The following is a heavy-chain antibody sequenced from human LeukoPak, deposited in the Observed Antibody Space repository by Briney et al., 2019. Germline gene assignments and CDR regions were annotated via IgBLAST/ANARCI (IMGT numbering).Heavy chain of an antibody. J-gene: IGHJ4*02. CDR1: GAAFTSYA. CDR3: ASGRSRDIVLMVYAAIDY. CDR2: IITIFGTA. D-gene: IGHD2-8*01. V-gene: IGHV1-69*05. Sequence: SVTLSFTSSGAAFTSYAFSWVRKAPGQGLGWMGGIITIFGTANDAQKIQGRVTITTDESTSTAYMKLSSLRSEDTAVYYCASGRSRDIVLMVYAAIDYWGQGTLVTVSS.